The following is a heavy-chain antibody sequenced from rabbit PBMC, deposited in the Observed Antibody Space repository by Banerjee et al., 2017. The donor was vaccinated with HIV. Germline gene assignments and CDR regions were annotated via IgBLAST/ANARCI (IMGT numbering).Heavy chain of an antibody. CDR3: ARDPPDGAGYNYNL. V-gene: IGHV1S47*01. Sequence: QEQLVESGGGLVQPGGSLKLSCKASGFDFSSYGVSWVRQAPGKGLEWIGYIDPVFGSTYYASWVNGRFSISSHNAQNTLYLQLNSLTAADTATYFCARDPPDGAGYNYNLWGQGTLVTVS. CDR1: GFDFSSYG. D-gene: IGHD7-1*01. J-gene: IGHJ4*01. CDR2: IDPVFGST.